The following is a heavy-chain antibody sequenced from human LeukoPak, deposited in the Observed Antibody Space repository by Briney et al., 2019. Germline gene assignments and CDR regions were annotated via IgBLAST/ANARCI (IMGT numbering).Heavy chain of an antibody. CDR2: IYTSGST. V-gene: IGHV4-4*07. CDR3: AVDYYDSSGYYFDY. J-gene: IGHJ4*02. Sequence: SETLSLTCSVSGASISSYSWSWTRQPPGKGLEWIGRIYTSGSTNYNPSLKSRVTMSVDTSKNQFSLKLSSVTAADTAVYYCAVDYYDSSGYYFDYWGQGTLVTVSS. D-gene: IGHD3-22*01. CDR1: GASISSYS.